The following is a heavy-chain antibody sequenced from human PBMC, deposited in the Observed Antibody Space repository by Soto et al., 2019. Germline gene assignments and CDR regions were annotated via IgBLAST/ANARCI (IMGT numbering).Heavy chain of an antibody. CDR3: AKEGLGTGVRWFDP. V-gene: IGHV1-69*08. CDR2: IIPVLGIA. J-gene: IGHJ5*02. D-gene: IGHD7-27*01. Sequence: QVQLVQSGAEVKKPGSSVKVSCKASGGTFTSYSVTWVRQAPGQGLEWMGRIIPVLGIADYAQKFQGRVTITADKSTSTAYMELNSLSSEDTAVYYCAKEGLGTGVRWFDPWGQGTLVTVSS. CDR1: GGTFTSYS.